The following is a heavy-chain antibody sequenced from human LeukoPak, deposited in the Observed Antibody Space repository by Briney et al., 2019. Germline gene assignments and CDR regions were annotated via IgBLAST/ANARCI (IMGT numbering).Heavy chain of an antibody. Sequence: GASVKVSCKVSGYTLTELSMHWVRQAPGKGLEWMGGFDPEDGETIYAQKFQGRVTMTEATSTDTAYMELSSLRSEDTAVYYCAYRAREDDSPFDYWGQGTLVTVSS. CDR2: FDPEDGET. V-gene: IGHV1-24*01. D-gene: IGHD3-22*01. CDR3: AYRAREDDSPFDY. CDR1: GYTLTELS. J-gene: IGHJ4*02.